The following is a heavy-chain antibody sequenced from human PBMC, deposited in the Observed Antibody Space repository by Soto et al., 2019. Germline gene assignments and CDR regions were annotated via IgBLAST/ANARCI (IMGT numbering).Heavy chain of an antibody. CDR1: GDGVSSNTAA. CDR3: ARDPGIAVAGGGLDY. CDR2: TYYRSKWYN. J-gene: IGHJ4*02. Sequence: SQTLSLTCVISGDGVSSNTAAWNRIRQSPSRGLEWLGRTYYRSKWYNDYAVSVQSRISINPHTSKNQFSLQLNSVTPEDTAVYYCARDPGIAVAGGGLDYWGQGTLVTVSS. D-gene: IGHD6-19*01. V-gene: IGHV6-1*01.